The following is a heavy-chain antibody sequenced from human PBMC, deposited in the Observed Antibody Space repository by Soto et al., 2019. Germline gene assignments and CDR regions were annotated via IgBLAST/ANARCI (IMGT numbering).Heavy chain of an antibody. CDR1: GGAFSSYT. Sequence: SVKVSCKSSGGAFSSYTISWVRQAPEQGLEWMGRIIPILGIANYAQKFQGRVTITADKSTSTAYMELSSLRSEDTAVYYCARASGVAETPNYYYYYMDVWGKGTTVTVSS. V-gene: IGHV1-69*02. D-gene: IGHD3-3*01. CDR3: ARASGVAETPNYYYYYMDV. CDR2: IIPILGIA. J-gene: IGHJ6*03.